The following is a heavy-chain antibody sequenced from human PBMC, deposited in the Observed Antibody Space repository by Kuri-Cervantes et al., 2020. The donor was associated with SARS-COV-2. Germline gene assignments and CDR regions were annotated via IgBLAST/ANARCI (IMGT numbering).Heavy chain of an antibody. J-gene: IGHJ4*02. D-gene: IGHD6-13*01. CDR1: GFTFSNAW. CDR2: IKQDGSEK. Sequence: LTCAASGFTFSNAWMSWVRQAPGKGLEWVANIKQDGSEKYYVDSVKGRFTISRDNAKNSLYLRMNSLRAEDTAVYYCARGGWIAATDYFDYWGQGTLVTVSS. V-gene: IGHV3-7*01. CDR3: ARGGWIAATDYFDY.